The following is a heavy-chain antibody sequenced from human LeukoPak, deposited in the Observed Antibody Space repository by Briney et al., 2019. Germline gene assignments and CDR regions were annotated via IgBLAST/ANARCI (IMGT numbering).Heavy chain of an antibody. V-gene: IGHV3-74*01. CDR3: AREGGYDFWSGLGASYYYYGMDA. CDR1: GFTFSSYW. J-gene: IGHJ6*02. CDR2: INSDGSST. Sequence: GGSLRLSCAASGFTFSSYWMHWVRQAPGKGLVWVSRINSDGSSTSYADSVKGRFTISRDNAKNTLYLQMNSLRAEDTAVYYCAREGGYDFWSGLGASYYYYGMDAWGQGTTVTVSS. D-gene: IGHD3-3*01.